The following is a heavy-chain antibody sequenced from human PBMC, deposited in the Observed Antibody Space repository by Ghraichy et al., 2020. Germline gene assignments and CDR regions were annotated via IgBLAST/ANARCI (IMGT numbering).Heavy chain of an antibody. CDR2: SYHSGST. CDR1: GGSISSSNW. CDR3: ARDNYRYSGYDPL. V-gene: IGHV4-4*02. D-gene: IGHD5-12*01. Sequence: SETLSLTCAVSGGSISSSNWWSWVRQPPGKGLEWIGESYHSGSTNYNPSLKSRVTISVDKSKNQFSLKLSSVTAADTAVYYCARDNYRYSGYDPLWGQGTLVTVSS. J-gene: IGHJ4*02.